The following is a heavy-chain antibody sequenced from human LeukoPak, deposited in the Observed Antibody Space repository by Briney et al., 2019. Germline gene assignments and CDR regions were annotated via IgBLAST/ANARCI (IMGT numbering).Heavy chain of an antibody. J-gene: IGHJ4*02. CDR2: INHSGST. CDR1: GGSFSGYY. D-gene: IGHD3-22*01. Sequence: SETLSLTCAVYGGSFSGYYWSWIRQPPGKGLEWIGEINHSGSTNYDPSLKSRVTISVDTSKNQFSLKLSSVTAADTAVYYCARDSSGYYYFDYWGQGTLVTVSS. V-gene: IGHV4-34*01. CDR3: ARDSSGYYYFDY.